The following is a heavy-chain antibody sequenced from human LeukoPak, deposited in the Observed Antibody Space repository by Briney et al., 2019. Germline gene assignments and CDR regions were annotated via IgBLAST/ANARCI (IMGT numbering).Heavy chain of an antibody. CDR1: GGSISSSSYY. Sequence: PWEALSLTCTVSGGSISSSSYYWGWIRQPPGKGLEWIGSIYYSGSTYYNPSLKSRVTISVDTSKNQFSLKLSSVTAADTAVYYCASTLPRGLLWFGDCDYWGQGTLVTVSS. CDR3: ASTLPRGLLWFGDCDY. CDR2: IYYSGST. D-gene: IGHD3-10*01. J-gene: IGHJ4*02. V-gene: IGHV4-39*01.